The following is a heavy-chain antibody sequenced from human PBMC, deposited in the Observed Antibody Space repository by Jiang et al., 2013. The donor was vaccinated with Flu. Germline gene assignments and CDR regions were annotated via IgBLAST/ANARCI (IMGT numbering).Heavy chain of an antibody. CDR1: GGTFSSYA. V-gene: IGHV1-69*01. D-gene: IGHD5-24*01. CDR3: ARVMGDGYNRPVNWFDP. Sequence: SGVEVKKPGSSVKVSCKASGGTFSSYAISWVRQAPGQGLEWMGGIIPIFGTANYAQKFQGRVTITADESTSTAYMELSSLRSEDTAVYYCARVMGDGYNRPVNWFDPWGQGTLVTVSS. CDR2: IIPIFGTA. J-gene: IGHJ5*02.